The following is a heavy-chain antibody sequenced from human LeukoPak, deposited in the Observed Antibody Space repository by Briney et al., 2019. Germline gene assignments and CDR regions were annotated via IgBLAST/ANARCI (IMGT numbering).Heavy chain of an antibody. Sequence: PGGSLRLSCAGSGFTFNVYAMHWVRQVPGKGPEWFSSISGSRDFIYYADSVKGRFTISRDNAKNSLYPDMNSLRVEDTAVYFCVRALVGAAFDTWGQGVLVTVSS. D-gene: IGHD1-26*01. V-gene: IGHV3-21*06. CDR1: GFTFNVYA. CDR2: ISGSRDFI. CDR3: VRALVGAAFDT. J-gene: IGHJ4*02.